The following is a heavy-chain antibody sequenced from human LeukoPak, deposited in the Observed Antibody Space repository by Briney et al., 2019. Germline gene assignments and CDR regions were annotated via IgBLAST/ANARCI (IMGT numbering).Heavy chain of an antibody. V-gene: IGHV4-59*01. CDR3: ARGPRGGMDV. J-gene: IGHJ6*02. CDR2: IYYSGST. CDR1: GGSISSYY. Sequence: PSETLSLTCTVSGGSISSYYWSWIRQPPGKGLEWIGYIYYSGSTNYNPSLKSRVTISVDTSENQFSLKLSSVTAADTAVYYCARGPRGGMDVWGQGTTVTVSS.